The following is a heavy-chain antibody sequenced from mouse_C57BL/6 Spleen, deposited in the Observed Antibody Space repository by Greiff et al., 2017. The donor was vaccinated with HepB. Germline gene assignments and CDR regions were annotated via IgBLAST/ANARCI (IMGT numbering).Heavy chain of an antibody. J-gene: IGHJ3*01. V-gene: IGHV1-15*01. D-gene: IGHD2-4*01. CDR3: TRGAYNDYAFWAY. Sequence: VQLQESGAELVRPGASVTLSCKASGYTFTDYEMHWVKQTPVHGLEWIGAIDPETGGTAYNQKFKGKAILTADKSSSTAYMELRSLTSEDSAVYYCTRGAYNDYAFWAYWGQGTLVTVSA. CDR2: IDPETGGT. CDR1: GYTFTDYE.